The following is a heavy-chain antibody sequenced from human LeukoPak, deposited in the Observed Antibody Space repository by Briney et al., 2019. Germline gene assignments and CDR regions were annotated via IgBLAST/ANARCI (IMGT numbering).Heavy chain of an antibody. Sequence: NPSETLSLTCAVYGGSFSGYYWSWIRQHPGKGLEWIGYIYYSGSTYYNPSLKSRVTISVDTSKNQFSLKLSSVTAADTAVYYCASFVGSGVDTIDAFDIWGQGTMVTVSS. V-gene: IGHV4-31*11. D-gene: IGHD5-12*01. J-gene: IGHJ3*02. CDR1: GGSFSGYY. CDR2: IYYSGST. CDR3: ASFVGSGVDTIDAFDI.